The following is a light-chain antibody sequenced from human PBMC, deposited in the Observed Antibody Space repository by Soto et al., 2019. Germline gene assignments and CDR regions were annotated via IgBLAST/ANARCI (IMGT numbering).Light chain of an antibody. Sequence: QSALTQPASVSASPGQSITISCTGTNSDVGGYNYVSWYQQHPGKAPKFMIYDVSSRPSGVSDRFSGSKSGNTASLTISGLQAEDEADYYCSSYTTSNTRQIVFGTGTKLTVL. CDR2: DVS. CDR3: SSYTTSNTRQIV. J-gene: IGLJ1*01. V-gene: IGLV2-14*01. CDR1: NSDVGGYNY.